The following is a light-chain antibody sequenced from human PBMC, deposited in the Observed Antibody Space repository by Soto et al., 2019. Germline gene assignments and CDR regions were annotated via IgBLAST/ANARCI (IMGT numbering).Light chain of an antibody. J-gene: IGKJ1*01. Sequence: EIVSTQSPATLALSPGERASLSCGASQTVGSTYVDWYQQKPGLAPRLPIYDACSRATAIPDRFSGSGSGTDFTLTISRLEPEDFAVYYCQHYGSSPWTFGQGTKVEL. CDR2: DAC. V-gene: IGKV3D-20*01. CDR3: QHYGSSPWT. CDR1: QTVGSTY.